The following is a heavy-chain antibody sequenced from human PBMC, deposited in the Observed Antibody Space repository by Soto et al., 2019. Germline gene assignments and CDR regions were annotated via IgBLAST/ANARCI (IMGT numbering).Heavy chain of an antibody. V-gene: IGHV5-10-1*01. Sequence: PGESLKISCKSSGYRFSSYWITWVRQTPGKGLEWMGRIDPSDSHTNYSPSFQGHVTISADKSIKTAYLQWSSLKASDTAVYYRARRGYCSSTSCSTADVWGHGTMVTVSS. CDR1: GYRFSSYW. CDR2: IDPSDSHT. CDR3: ARRGYCSSTSCSTADV. J-gene: IGHJ6*02. D-gene: IGHD2-2*01.